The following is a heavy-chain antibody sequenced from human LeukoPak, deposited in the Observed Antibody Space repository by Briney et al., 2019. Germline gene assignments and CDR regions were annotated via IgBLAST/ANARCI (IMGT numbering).Heavy chain of an antibody. D-gene: IGHD6-19*01. CDR1: GFTFSSYG. V-gene: IGHV3-30*18. Sequence: GGSLRLSCAASGFTFSSYGMHWVRQAPGEGLEWVAVISYDGSNKYYADSVKGRFTISRDNSKNTLYLQMNSLRAEDTAVYYCAKAGPYSSGWYYFDYWGQGTLVTVSS. CDR2: ISYDGSNK. CDR3: AKAGPYSSGWYYFDY. J-gene: IGHJ4*02.